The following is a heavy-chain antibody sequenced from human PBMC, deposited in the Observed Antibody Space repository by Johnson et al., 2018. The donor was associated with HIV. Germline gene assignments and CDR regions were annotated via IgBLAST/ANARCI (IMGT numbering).Heavy chain of an antibody. CDR1: GISFSSYG. D-gene: IGHD6-13*01. V-gene: IGHV3-74*01. CDR2: IKSDGSNT. J-gene: IGHJ3*02. CDR3: ARGEWSSSKGGSFDM. Sequence: VQLVESGGGLVQPGGSLRLSCVASGISFSSYGMHWVRQAPGKGLVWVSRIKSDGSNTTYTDSVKGRFTISRDNAKNTLYLQMNSLKAEDTAVYYCARGEWSSSKGGSFDMWGQGTLVTVSS.